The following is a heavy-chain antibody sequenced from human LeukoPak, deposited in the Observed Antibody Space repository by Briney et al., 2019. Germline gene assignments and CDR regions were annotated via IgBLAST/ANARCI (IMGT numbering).Heavy chain of an antibody. V-gene: IGHV1-18*01. CDR3: ARASGIAAAGYQ. J-gene: IGHJ4*02. D-gene: IGHD6-13*01. Sequence: ASAKVSCKASGYTFTSYGINWVRQAPGQGLEWMGWISAYNGNTNYAQKFQGRVTMTTDTSTSTAYMELRSLRSDDTAVYYCARASGIAAAGYQWGQGTLVTVSS. CDR2: ISAYNGNT. CDR1: GYTFTSYG.